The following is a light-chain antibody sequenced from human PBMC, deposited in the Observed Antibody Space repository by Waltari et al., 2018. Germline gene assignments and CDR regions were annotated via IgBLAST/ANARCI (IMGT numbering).Light chain of an antibody. Sequence: QSALTQPRSVSGSPGQSVTISCTGTTRDVGGYNYVSWYQQHPGKAPKLMLNDVSQRPSGVPDRFSGYKSGNTAALTSAGLQAEDEADYYCLSYGGSYTWVFGGGTKLTVL. V-gene: IGLV2-11*01. CDR3: LSYGGSYTWV. CDR1: TRDVGGYNY. J-gene: IGLJ3*02. CDR2: DVS.